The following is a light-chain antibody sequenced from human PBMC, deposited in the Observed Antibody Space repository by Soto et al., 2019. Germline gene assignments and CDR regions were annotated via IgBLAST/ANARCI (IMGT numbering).Light chain of an antibody. V-gene: IGKV3-20*01. J-gene: IGKJ1*01. Sequence: EIVLTQSPGTLSLSPWERATLSCRASQSITNNYLAWYQQKPGQAPRLLLYGASTRATAIPDRFSGSGSGTDFTLTISRLEPEDFAVYYCQQYGGSPRTFGQGTKV. CDR2: GAS. CDR3: QQYGGSPRT. CDR1: QSITNNY.